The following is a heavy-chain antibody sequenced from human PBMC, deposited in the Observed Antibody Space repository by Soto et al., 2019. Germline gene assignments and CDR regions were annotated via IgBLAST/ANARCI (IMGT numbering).Heavy chain of an antibody. V-gene: IGHV4-30-4*01. D-gene: IGHD3-10*01. CDR3: ARAEGRGYYGSGSYPHWFDP. CDR2: IYYSGST. J-gene: IGHJ5*02. Sequence: QVQLQESGPGLVKPSQTLSLTCTVSGGSISSGDCYWSWIRQPPGKGLEWIGYIYYSGSTYYNPSRQSRVTISLDTSKYHFSLRLCSVTAAGTAVYYCARAEGRGYYGSGSYPHWFDPWGQGTLVTVSS. CDR1: GGSISSGDCY.